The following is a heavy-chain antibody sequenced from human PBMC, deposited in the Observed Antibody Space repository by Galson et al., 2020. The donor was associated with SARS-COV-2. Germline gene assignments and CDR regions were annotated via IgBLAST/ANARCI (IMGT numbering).Heavy chain of an antibody. CDR3: ARDPSPPDGYNVGYCGY. CDR1: GFTYRSYS. J-gene: IGHJ4*02. V-gene: IGHV3-21*01. CDR2: ISSSSSYI. D-gene: IGHD5-12*01. Sequence: GESLKLSCAASGFTYRSYSMNWVRQAPGKGLEWVSSISSSSSYIYYADSVKGRFTISRDNAKTSLYLQMNSLRAEDTAVYYCARDPSPPDGYNVGYCGYGGQGTLVTVSS.